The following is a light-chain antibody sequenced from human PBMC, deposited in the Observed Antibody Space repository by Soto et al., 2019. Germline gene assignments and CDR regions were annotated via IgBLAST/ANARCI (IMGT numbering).Light chain of an antibody. Sequence: IPLTQSPSSLSASVGDSVTITCHASRAIDNYLPWYQQKPGKAPPLLIYDASNLETGVPLRFIGSRAGTPFSLTISSLQPEDIGTYYYHQYDNRPFTFGQGTKLEIK. CDR3: HQYDNRPFT. V-gene: IGKV1-33*01. CDR2: DAS. J-gene: IGKJ2*01. CDR1: RAIDNY.